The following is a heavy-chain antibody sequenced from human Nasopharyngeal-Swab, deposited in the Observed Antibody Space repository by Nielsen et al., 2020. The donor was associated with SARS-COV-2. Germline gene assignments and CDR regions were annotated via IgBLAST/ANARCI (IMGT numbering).Heavy chain of an antibody. D-gene: IGHD3-3*01. Sequence: GESLKISWASSGFTFNNCNFNWVRQAPGKGLEWVSSISSSSSYIYYADSVKGRFTISRDNAKNSLYLQMNSLRAEDTAVYYCARDGFDYDFWSAYFMDVWGQGTTVTVSS. J-gene: IGHJ6*02. CDR3: ARDGFDYDFWSAYFMDV. V-gene: IGHV3-21*01. CDR2: ISSSSSYI. CDR1: GFTFNNCN.